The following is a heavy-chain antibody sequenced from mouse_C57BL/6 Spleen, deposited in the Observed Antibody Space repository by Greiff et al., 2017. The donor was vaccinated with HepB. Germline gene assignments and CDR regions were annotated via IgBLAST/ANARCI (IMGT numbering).Heavy chain of an antibody. CDR2: IHPSDSDT. Sequence: QVQLQQPGAELVKPGASVKVSCKASGYTFTSYWMHWVKQRPGQGLEWIGRIHPSDSDTNYNQKFKGKATLTVDKSSSTTYMQLSSLTSEDSAVYVRAIKTFINTPVARGYFDVWGTVTTVTVSS. CDR3: AIKTFINTPVARGYFDV. CDR1: GYTFTSYW. V-gene: IGHV1-74*01. J-gene: IGHJ1*03. D-gene: IGHD1-1*01.